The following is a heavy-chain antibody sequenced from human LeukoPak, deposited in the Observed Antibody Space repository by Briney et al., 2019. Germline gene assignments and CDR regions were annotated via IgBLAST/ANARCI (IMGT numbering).Heavy chain of an antibody. CDR2: VNRDGNST. CDR3: ARDRSISAAGDTY. Sequence: GGSLRLSCAASGFTFSSYAMSWVRQAPGKGLVWVSRVNRDGNSTSYVDSVKGRFTISRDNAQNALSLQMNSLRAEDTAVYYCARDRSISAAGDTYWGQGTLVSVST. J-gene: IGHJ4*02. CDR1: GFTFSSYA. D-gene: IGHD6-13*01. V-gene: IGHV3-74*01.